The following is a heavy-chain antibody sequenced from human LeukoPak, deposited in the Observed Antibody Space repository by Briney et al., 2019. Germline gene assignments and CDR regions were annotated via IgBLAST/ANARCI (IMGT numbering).Heavy chain of an antibody. CDR2: ISRSGGTL. J-gene: IGHJ4*02. CDR1: AFTFSSYA. CDR3: ARQQLLAIDS. D-gene: IGHD6-19*01. Sequence: GGSLRLSCAASAFTFSSYAMSWVRQPPGKGLEWVSTISRSGGTLDYADSVTGRFTISRDNSKNTLYLQLNSLRAEDTAVYYCARQQLLAIDSWGQGTLDTVSS. V-gene: IGHV3-23*01.